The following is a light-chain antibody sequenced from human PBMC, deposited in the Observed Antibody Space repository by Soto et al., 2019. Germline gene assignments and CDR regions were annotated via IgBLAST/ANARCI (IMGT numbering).Light chain of an antibody. Sequence: EIVMPQYPAMLSLSPAERATLSCRASQNVNNRLAWYQQKAVQPPRLRIYGASTRATGIPARFSGGGSVTDFTLTISSLPSEEFAGYYCHDFNSWPLLFGQGTKVDIK. CDR2: GAS. CDR3: HDFNSWPLL. V-gene: IGKV3-15*01. CDR1: QNVNNR. J-gene: IGKJ1*01.